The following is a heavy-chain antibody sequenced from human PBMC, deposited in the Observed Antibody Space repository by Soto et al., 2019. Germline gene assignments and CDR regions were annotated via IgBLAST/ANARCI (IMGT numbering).Heavy chain of an antibody. CDR3: VKQAHGLDGVAFDY. Sequence: SLRLSCSASGFIFSESTIYWVRQVPGKGLEAISAVSTSGRSTYYADSVKDRFTISRDNSKNTLFLQMGSLRPEDTAIYYCVKQAHGLDGVAFDYWGQGTQVTVSS. J-gene: IGHJ4*02. V-gene: IGHV3-64D*06. CDR2: VSTSGRST. D-gene: IGHD2-15*01. CDR1: GFIFSEST.